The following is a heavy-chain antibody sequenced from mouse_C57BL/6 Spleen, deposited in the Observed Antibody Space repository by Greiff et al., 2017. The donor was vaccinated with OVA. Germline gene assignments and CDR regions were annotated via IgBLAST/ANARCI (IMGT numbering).Heavy chain of an antibody. CDR1: GYNIKDYY. CDR3: ALDGSGSLDY. CDR2: IYPEDGET. V-gene: IGHV14-2*01. D-gene: IGHD3-2*02. Sequence: VQLQQSGAELVKPGASVKLSCTASGYNIKDYYMHWVKQRTEQGLEWIGGIYPEDGETKYDPKFQGKATITADTSSNTAYLQLSSLTSEDTAVYYCALDGSGSLDYWGQGTTLTVSS. J-gene: IGHJ2*01.